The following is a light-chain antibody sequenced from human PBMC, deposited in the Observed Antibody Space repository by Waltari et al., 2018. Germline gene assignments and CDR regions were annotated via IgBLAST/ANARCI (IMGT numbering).Light chain of an antibody. Sequence: DIQMTQSPSSLSASVGDRVTITCRSSQSISSNLNWYKQKPGKAPKLLIYAASRLQSGVPSRFSGSGSGTDFTLTISSLQPEDFATYYCQQSYSTPFTFGPGTKVDIK. J-gene: IGKJ3*01. CDR2: AAS. CDR3: QQSYSTPFT. CDR1: QSISSN. V-gene: IGKV1-39*01.